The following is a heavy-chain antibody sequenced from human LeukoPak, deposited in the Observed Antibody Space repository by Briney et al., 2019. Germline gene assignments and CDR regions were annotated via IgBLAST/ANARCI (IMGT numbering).Heavy chain of an antibody. CDR1: GFYFTDYA. CDR3: STVEHF. J-gene: IGHJ4*02. D-gene: IGHD1-1*01. Sequence: GGSLRLSCAASGFYFTDYAMSWARQAPGKGLEWLSAVSGNGDTKDYADSVKGRFTISRDDVKNMLYLQMNSLRVEDTGLYYCSTVEHFWGQGTLVTVSS. V-gene: IGHV3-23*01. CDR2: VSGNGDTK.